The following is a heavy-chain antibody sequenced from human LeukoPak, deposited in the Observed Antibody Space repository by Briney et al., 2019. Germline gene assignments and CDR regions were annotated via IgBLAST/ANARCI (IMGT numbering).Heavy chain of an antibody. Sequence: GGSLRLSCGASGFTFSDYGMHWVRQAPGKGLEWVAVIWYDGSNKYYADSVKGRFTISRDNSKNTLYLQMNSLRAEDTAVYYCAKALNGLVDYWGQGTLVTVSS. CDR3: AKALNGLVDY. J-gene: IGHJ4*02. CDR1: GFTFSDYG. CDR2: IWYDGSNK. D-gene: IGHD6-19*01. V-gene: IGHV3-33*06.